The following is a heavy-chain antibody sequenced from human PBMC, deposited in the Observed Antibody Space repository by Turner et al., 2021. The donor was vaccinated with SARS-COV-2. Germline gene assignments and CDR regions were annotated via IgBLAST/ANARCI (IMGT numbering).Heavy chain of an antibody. CDR2: INHRGTT. J-gene: IGHJ4*02. CDR1: GGSFSGYL. D-gene: IGHD2-2*01. V-gene: IGHV4-34*01. Sequence: QVQLQQWGAGLLKPSETLSLTCGVYGGSFSGYLWSWVRQPPGKGPEWIGEINHRGTTNSNPSLKSRVTISVDTSKNQFSLKLTSVTAADTAVYYCARSYHTYYFDYWGQGTLGTVSS. CDR3: ARSYHTYYFDY.